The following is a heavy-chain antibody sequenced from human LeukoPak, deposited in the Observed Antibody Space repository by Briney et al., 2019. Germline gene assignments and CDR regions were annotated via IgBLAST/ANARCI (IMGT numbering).Heavy chain of an antibody. CDR1: GGSISSYY. CDR3: VGDSSGYDPQFDY. Sequence: SETLSLTCTVSGGSISSYYWSWIRQPPGKGLEWIGYIYYSGSTNYNPSLKSRVTISVDTSKNQFSLKLSSVTAADTAVYYCVGDSSGYDPQFDYWGQGTLVTASS. D-gene: IGHD3-22*01. V-gene: IGHV4-59*01. CDR2: IYYSGST. J-gene: IGHJ4*02.